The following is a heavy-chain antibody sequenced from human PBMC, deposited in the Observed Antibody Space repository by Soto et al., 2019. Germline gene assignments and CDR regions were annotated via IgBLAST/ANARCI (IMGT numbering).Heavy chain of an antibody. CDR1: GGSISSGGYY. V-gene: IGHV4-31*03. CDR2: IYYSGST. CDR3: ARDPEELELRRYGMDV. J-gene: IGHJ6*02. D-gene: IGHD1-7*01. Sequence: KPSETLSLTCTVSGGSISSGGYYWSWIRQHPGKGLEWIGYIYYSGSTYYNPSLKSRVTISVDTSKNQFSLKLSSVTAADTAVYYCARDPEELELRRYGMDVWGQGTTVTVSS.